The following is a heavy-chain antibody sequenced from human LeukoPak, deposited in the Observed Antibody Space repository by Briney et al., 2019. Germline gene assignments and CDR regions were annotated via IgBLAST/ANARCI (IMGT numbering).Heavy chain of an antibody. CDR3: ANFDYYDSSGYSDY. CDR1: GFTVSSNY. D-gene: IGHD3-22*01. Sequence: GGSLRLSCAASGFTVSSNYMSWVRQAPGKGLEWVSAISGSGGSTYYADSVKGRFTISRDNSKNTLYLQMNSLRAEDTAVYYCANFDYYDSSGYSDYWGQGTLVTVSS. V-gene: IGHV3-23*01. CDR2: ISGSGGST. J-gene: IGHJ4*02.